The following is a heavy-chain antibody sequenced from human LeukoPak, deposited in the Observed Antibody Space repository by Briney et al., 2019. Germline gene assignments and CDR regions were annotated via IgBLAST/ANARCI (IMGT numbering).Heavy chain of an antibody. CDR3: ARDSHLPVPMITFGGVIVHDY. CDR2: INPSGGST. CDR1: GYTFTSYY. D-gene: IGHD3-16*02. J-gene: IGHJ4*02. Sequence: ASVKVSCKASGYTFTSYYMHWVRQAPGQGLEWMGIINPSGGSTSYAQKFQGRVTMTRDTSTSTVYMELSSLRSEDTAVYYCARDSHLPVPMITFGGVIVHDYWGQGTLVTVSS. V-gene: IGHV1-46*01.